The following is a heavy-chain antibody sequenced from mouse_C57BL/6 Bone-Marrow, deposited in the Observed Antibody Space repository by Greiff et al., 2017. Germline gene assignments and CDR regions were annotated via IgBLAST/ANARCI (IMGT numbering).Heavy chain of an antibody. CDR2: ISSGGSYT. J-gene: IGHJ3*01. CDR1: GFTFSSYG. V-gene: IGHV5-6*01. CDR3: ASPGFAWFAY. Sequence: EVKLMESGGDLVKPGGSLKLSCAASGFTFSSYGMSWVRQTPDKRLEWVATISSGGSYTYYPDSVKGRFTISRDNAKNTLYLQMSSLKSEDTAMYCCASPGFAWFAYWGQGTLVTVSA.